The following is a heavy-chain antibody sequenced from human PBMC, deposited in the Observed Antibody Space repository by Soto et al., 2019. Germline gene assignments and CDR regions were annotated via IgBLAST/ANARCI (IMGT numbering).Heavy chain of an antibody. CDR2: IDPSDSYT. J-gene: IGHJ6*02. V-gene: IGHV5-10-1*01. Sequence: GESLKISCKGSGYSFTSYWISWVRQMPGKGLEWMGRIDPSDSYTNYSPSFQGRVTISADKSISTAYLQWSSLKASDTAMYYCARHGGDNWNLPSYGMDVWGQGTTVTVSS. CDR3: ARHGGDNWNLPSYGMDV. D-gene: IGHD1-20*01. CDR1: GYSFTSYW.